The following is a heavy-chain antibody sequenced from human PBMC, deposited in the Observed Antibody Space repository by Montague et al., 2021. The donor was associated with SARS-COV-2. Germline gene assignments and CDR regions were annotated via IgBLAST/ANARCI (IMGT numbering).Heavy chain of an antibody. D-gene: IGHD4-23*01. Sequence: SETLSLTRTVSGGSISSYYWTWIRQPPGKGLESIGYIYHNGSTKYNPSLKSRVTISVDTSKNQFSLKLSSVGVADTAVYYCARGGGNSADYYNYTMDVWGQGTTVTVFS. CDR3: ARGGGNSADYYNYTMDV. J-gene: IGHJ6*02. V-gene: IGHV4-59*01. CDR1: GGSISSYY. CDR2: IYHNGST.